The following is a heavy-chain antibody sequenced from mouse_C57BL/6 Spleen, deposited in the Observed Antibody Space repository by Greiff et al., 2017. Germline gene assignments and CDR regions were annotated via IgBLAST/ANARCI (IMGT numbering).Heavy chain of an antibody. CDR1: GYSITSGYY. CDR2: ISYDGSN. J-gene: IGHJ1*03. V-gene: IGHV3-6*01. Sequence: EVQLQESGPGLVKPSQSLSLTCSVTGYSITSGYYWNWIRQFPGNKLEWMGYISYDGSNNYNPSLKNRISITRDPSKNQFFLKLNSVTTEDTATYYCARDGGYFDVWGTGTTVTVSS. CDR3: ARDGGYFDV.